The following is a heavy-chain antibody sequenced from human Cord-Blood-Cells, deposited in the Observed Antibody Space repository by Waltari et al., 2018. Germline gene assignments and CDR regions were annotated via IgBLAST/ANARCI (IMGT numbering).Heavy chain of an antibody. CDR1: GFRFSAPA. D-gene: IGHD5-12*01. J-gene: IGHJ4*02. V-gene: IGHV3-73*02. CDR3: TSGYDDY. CDR2: IRSKANSYAT. Sequence: EVQLVESGGGLVQPGGSLTLSSAASGFRFSAPAIHWVRQASGKGLEWVGRIRSKANSYATAYAASVKGRFTISRDDSKNTAYLQMNSLKTEDTAVYYCTSGYDDYWGQGTLVTVSS.